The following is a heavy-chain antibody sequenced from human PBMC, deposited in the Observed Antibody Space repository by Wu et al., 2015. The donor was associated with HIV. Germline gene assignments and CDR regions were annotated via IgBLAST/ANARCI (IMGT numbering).Heavy chain of an antibody. Sequence: QALLVQSGAEVKRPGASVKVSCKASGYTFTSYYMHWVRQAPGQGLEWMGIINPSGGSTSYAQKFQGRVTMTRDTSTSTAYMELSSLRSEDTAVYYCARGRYSGYDYYYFYYAMDVWGQGTTVTVSS. CDR1: GYTFTSYY. CDR3: ARGRYSGYDYYYFYYAMDV. CDR2: INPSGGST. V-gene: IGHV1-46*01. J-gene: IGHJ6*02. D-gene: IGHD5-12*01.